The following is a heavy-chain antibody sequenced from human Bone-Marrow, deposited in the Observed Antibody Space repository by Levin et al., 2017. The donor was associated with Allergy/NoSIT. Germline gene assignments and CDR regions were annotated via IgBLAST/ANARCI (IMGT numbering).Heavy chain of an antibody. D-gene: IGHD5-24*01. CDR3: ARYRDGYRFEVSGYFDY. CDR2: IYYSGST. J-gene: IGHJ4*02. CDR1: GGSISSYY. Sequence: QTLSLTCTVSGGSISSYYWSWIRQPPGKGLEWIGYIYYSGSTNYNPSLKSRVTISVDTSKNQFSLKLSSVTAADTAVYYCARYRDGYRFEVSGYFDYWGQGTLVTVSS. V-gene: IGHV4-59*08.